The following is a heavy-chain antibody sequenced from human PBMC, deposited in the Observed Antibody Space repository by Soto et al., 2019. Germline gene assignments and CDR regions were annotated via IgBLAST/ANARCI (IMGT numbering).Heavy chain of an antibody. Sequence: EVQLVESGVGLVQPGGSLRLSCAASGFSVSSTYMNWVRQAPGKGLEWVSVIYSGGTTDYADSVKGRFNISRDNSMNTLYLEMNSLRVEDTAVYYWARDRWFGDWGQGTLVTVSS. CDR3: ARDRWFGD. CDR2: IYSGGTT. CDR1: GFSVSSTY. J-gene: IGHJ4*02. D-gene: IGHD3-10*01. V-gene: IGHV3-66*01.